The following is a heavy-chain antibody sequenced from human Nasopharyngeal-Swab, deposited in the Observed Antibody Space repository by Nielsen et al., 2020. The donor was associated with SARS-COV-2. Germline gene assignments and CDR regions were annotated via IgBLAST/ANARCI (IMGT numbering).Heavy chain of an antibody. D-gene: IGHD1-26*01. CDR3: ARAQRGLAATIFYDYMDV. CDR1: GGSIRSSNW. J-gene: IGHJ6*03. Sequence: SETLSLTCDVSGGSIRSSNWWTWVRQPPGKGLEWLGEIYHGGNTNYNPSLTSRVSISVDKSKNHFSLELTSVPATDTAVYYCARAQRGLAATIFYDYMDVWGKGTTVTVSS. V-gene: IGHV4-4*02. CDR2: IYHGGNT.